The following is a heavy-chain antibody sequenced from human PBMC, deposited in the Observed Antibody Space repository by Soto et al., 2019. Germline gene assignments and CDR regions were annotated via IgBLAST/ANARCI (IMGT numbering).Heavy chain of an antibody. CDR1: GDSVSSNSTA. CDR2: TYYRSKWYN. CDR3: ARANITIFGAVTLYYYYCYAMDV. J-gene: IGHJ6*02. V-gene: IGHV6-1*01. D-gene: IGHD3-3*01. Sequence: SQTLSLTCAISGDSVSSNSTAWNWIRQSPSRGLEWLGRTYYRSKWYNDYAVSVKSRITINPDTSKNQFSLQLNSVTPEDTAVYYCARANITIFGAVTLYYYYCYAMDVWGQGTTVTVSS.